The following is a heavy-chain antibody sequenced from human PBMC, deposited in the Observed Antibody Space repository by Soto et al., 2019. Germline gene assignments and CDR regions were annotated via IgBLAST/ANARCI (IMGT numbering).Heavy chain of an antibody. Sequence: SETLSLTCTVSNASISSRKWWTWVRQTPGKGLEWIGEIYHSGSINHNPSLKSRVTMSVDKSNNQFSLKMTSVTAADTAVYYFSFKFGELLADLFDFSGQGTVVTVS. CDR3: SFKFGELLADLFDF. CDR2: IYHSGSI. D-gene: IGHD3-10*01. CDR1: NASISSRKW. J-gene: IGHJ3*01. V-gene: IGHV4-4*02.